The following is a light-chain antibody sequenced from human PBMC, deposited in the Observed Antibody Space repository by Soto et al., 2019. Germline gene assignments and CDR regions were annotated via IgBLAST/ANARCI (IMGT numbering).Light chain of an antibody. J-gene: IGKJ1*01. CDR2: ATS. CDR1: QSIDSKY. CDR3: QQYFASSWT. Sequence: EMVLTQSPGTLSSSPGERATLSSRASQSIDSKYLAWYQHKPGQAPRLLIYATSSRATGIPDRFGGSGSGTDLTLTINRLEPEDFAVYYCQQYFASSWTFGQGTKVDIK. V-gene: IGKV3-20*01.